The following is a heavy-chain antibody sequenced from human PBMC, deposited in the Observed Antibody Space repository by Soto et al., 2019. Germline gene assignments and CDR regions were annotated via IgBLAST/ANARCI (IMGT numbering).Heavy chain of an antibody. CDR3: AKDFGEVVVISNFGY. Sequence: SGGSLRLSCAASGFTFSSYGMHWVRQAPGKGLEWVAVISYDGSNKYYADSVKGRFTISRDNSKNTLYLQMNSLRAEDTAVYYCAKDFGEVVVISNFGYWGQGTLVTVSS. V-gene: IGHV3-30*18. D-gene: IGHD3-22*01. CDR1: GFTFSSYG. J-gene: IGHJ4*02. CDR2: ISYDGSNK.